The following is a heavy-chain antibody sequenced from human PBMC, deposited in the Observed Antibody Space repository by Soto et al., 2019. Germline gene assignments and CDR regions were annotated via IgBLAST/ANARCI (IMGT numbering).Heavy chain of an antibody. CDR2: IIPIFGTA. V-gene: IGHV1-69*01. D-gene: IGHD5-12*01. Sequence: QVQLVQSGAEVKKPGSSVKVSCKASGGTFSCYAISWVRQAPGQGLEWMGGIIPIFGTANYAQKFQGRVTITADESTSTAYMELSSLRSEDTAVYYCASLGEMATILNYYYGMDVWGQGTTVTVSS. CDR1: GGTFSCYA. CDR3: ASLGEMATILNYYYGMDV. J-gene: IGHJ6*02.